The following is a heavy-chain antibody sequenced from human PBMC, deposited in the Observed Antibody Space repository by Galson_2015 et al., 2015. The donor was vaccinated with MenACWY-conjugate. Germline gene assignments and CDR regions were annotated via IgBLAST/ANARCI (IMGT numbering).Heavy chain of an antibody. CDR2: TIPMYGTA. CDR3: SRARPENWKDVNFDS. Sequence: SCKASGASVNSHAVSWVRQAPGQGLEWMGGTIPMYGTANYAQRFQGRVTIIADGSTNTAYMELSSLRPEDTAVYYCSRARPENWKDVNFDSWGQGTLVTVSS. CDR1: GASVNSHA. J-gene: IGHJ4*02. D-gene: IGHD1-1*01. V-gene: IGHV1-69*01.